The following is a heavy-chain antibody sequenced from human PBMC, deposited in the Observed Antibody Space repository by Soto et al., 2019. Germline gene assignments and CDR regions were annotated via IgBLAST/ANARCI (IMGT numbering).Heavy chain of an antibody. CDR3: AREGATVVTPHDAFDI. CDR2: INAGNGNT. D-gene: IGHD4-17*01. Sequence: ASVKVSCKASGYTFTSYAMHWVRQAPGQRLEWMGWINAGNGNTKYSQKFQGRVTITRDTSASTAYMELSSLRSEDTAVYYCAREGATVVTPHDAFDIWGQGTMVTVSS. J-gene: IGHJ3*02. CDR1: GYTFTSYA. V-gene: IGHV1-3*01.